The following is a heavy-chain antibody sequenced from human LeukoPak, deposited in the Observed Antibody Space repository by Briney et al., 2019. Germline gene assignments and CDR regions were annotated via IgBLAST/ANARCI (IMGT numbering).Heavy chain of an antibody. CDR1: GYSLTDLS. V-gene: IGHV1-24*01. D-gene: IGHD3-22*01. J-gene: IGHJ5*02. CDR3: ASTRRRSYYDTSGYYYFWFDP. Sequence: ASVKVSCKVSGYSLTDLSMHWVRQPPGKGLQWMGGFDPETGEAIFAQDFQGRLTVTEVTSTDTAYMELSSLRSDDTAVYYCASTRRRSYYDTSGYYYFWFDPWSQGTLVTVSS. CDR2: FDPETGEA.